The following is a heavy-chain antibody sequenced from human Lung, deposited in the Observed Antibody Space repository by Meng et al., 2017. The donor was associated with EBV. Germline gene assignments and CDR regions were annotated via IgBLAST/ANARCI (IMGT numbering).Heavy chain of an antibody. CDR1: GGSISSGGYY. CDR2: IYYSGST. D-gene: IGHD2-15*01. V-gene: IGHV4-30-4*01. J-gene: IGHJ4*02. Sequence: QVQLQESGPGLVKPSQTLSLPCTVSGGSISSGGYYWSWIRQPPGKGLEWIGYIYYSGSTYYNPSLKSRVTISVDTSKNQFSLKLSSVTAADTAVYYCAREWCSGGSCYPDYWGQGTLVTVSS. CDR3: AREWCSGGSCYPDY.